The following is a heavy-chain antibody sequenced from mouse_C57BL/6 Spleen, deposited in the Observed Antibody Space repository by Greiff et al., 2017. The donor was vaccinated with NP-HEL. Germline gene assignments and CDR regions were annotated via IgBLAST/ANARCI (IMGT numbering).Heavy chain of an antibody. V-gene: IGHV1-76*01. Sequence: QVQLKQSGAELVRPGASVKLSCKASGYTFTDYYINWVKQRPGQGLEWIARIYPGSGNTYYNEKFKGKATLTAEKSSSTAYMHLSSLPSEDSAVYVCARWGVYYGYFDVWGTGTTVTVSS. CDR2: IYPGSGNT. CDR1: GYTFTDYY. J-gene: IGHJ1*03. CDR3: ARWGVYYGYFDV.